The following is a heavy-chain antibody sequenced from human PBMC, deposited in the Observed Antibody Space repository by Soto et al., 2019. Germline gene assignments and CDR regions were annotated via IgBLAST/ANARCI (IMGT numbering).Heavy chain of an antibody. Sequence: QVQLVQSGAEVKEPGASVTVSCKSSGYTFKSYDVMWVRKAPGQGLEWMGRISGHNGKADYAENFQGRVIMTTDTSTATAAMDLRGLRSDDTAVYYCARKGYIGNFAMDVWGQGTTVTVSS. J-gene: IGHJ6*02. CDR2: ISGHNGKA. D-gene: IGHD5-12*01. CDR1: GYTFKSYD. CDR3: ARKGYIGNFAMDV. V-gene: IGHV1-18*04.